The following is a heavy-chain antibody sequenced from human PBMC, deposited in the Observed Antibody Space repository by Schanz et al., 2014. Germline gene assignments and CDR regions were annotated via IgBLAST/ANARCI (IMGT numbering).Heavy chain of an antibody. V-gene: IGHV3-23*04. D-gene: IGHD1-1*01. Sequence: EVQLVESGGGLVKPGGSLRLSCAASGFTFNNFGMNWVRQAPGKGLEWVSCIRGSGGSTLYADSVQGRFTISRDDSKNMLYLQMNSLRAEDTAVYYCARDRWDWNNAFDIWGQGTMVTVSS. J-gene: IGHJ3*02. CDR3: ARDRWDWNNAFDI. CDR1: GFTFNNFG. CDR2: IRGSGGST.